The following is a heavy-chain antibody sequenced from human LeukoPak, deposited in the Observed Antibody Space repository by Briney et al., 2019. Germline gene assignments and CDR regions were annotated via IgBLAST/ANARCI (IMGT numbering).Heavy chain of an antibody. V-gene: IGHV4-34*01. Sequence: PSETLSLTCAVYGGSFSGYYWSWIRQPPGKGLEWIGEINHSGSTNYNPSLKSRVTISVDTSKNQFSLKLSSVTAADTVVYYCARRGFSRGYFDYWGQGTLVTVSS. CDR3: ARRGFSRGYFDY. J-gene: IGHJ4*02. CDR1: GGSFSGYY. D-gene: IGHD3-3*01. CDR2: INHSGST.